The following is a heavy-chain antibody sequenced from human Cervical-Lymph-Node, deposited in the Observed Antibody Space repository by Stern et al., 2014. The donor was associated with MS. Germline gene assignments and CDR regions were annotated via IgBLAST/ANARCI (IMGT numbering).Heavy chain of an antibody. CDR1: GFTFSSYS. CDR2: ISGSGGNT. Sequence: VQLVQSGGGLVQPGGSLRLSCAASGFTFSSYSMNWVRQAPGKGLEWVSIISGSGGNTKYADSVKGRFTVSRDNSKNTPYLQMNSLRAEDTALFYCPKVYYNNSGLVDYGGGGPLATVPS. J-gene: IGHJ4*02. CDR3: PKVYYNNSGLVDY. V-gene: IGHV3-23*04. D-gene: IGHD3-22*01.